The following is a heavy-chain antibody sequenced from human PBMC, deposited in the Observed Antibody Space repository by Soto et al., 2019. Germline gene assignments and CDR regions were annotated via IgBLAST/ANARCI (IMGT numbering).Heavy chain of an antibody. CDR3: AHSRIPNWGSRGAFDY. CDR2: IYLDDDK. D-gene: IGHD7-27*01. CDR1: GFSLSTSGVG. Sequence: QIPLKESGPTLVKPTQTLTLTCTFSGFSLSTSGVGVGWIRQPPGKALDWLALIYLDDDKRYSPSLKSRLTITKDTSKNQVVLTMTNLDPVDTATYYCAHSRIPNWGSRGAFDYWGQGTLVTVSS. V-gene: IGHV2-5*02. J-gene: IGHJ4*02.